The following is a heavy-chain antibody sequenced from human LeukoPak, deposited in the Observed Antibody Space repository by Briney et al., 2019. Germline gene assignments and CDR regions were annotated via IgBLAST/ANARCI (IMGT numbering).Heavy chain of an antibody. CDR3: ARARGYDSSGYYYGDDAFDI. Sequence: AETLSLTCTVSGCSISSYYLSWVRQPPGKGLECMGYISHSGSTNYNPSVKSRVTISVDTPKNQFSLKLSSVTAADTAVYHCARARGYDSSGYYYGDDAFDIWGQGTMVTVSS. D-gene: IGHD3-22*01. CDR1: GCSISSYY. V-gene: IGHV4-59*08. CDR2: ISHSGST. J-gene: IGHJ3*02.